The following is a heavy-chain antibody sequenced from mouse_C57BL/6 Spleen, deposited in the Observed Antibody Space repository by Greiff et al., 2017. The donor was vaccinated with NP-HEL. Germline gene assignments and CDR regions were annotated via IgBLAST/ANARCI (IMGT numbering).Heavy chain of an antibody. CDR2: IDPSDSYT. CDR3: ASSVYYFDY. V-gene: IGHV1-50*01. CDR1: GYTFTSYW. Sequence: QVQLQQPGAELVKPGASVKLSCKASGYTFTSYWMPWVKQRPGQGLEWIGEIDPSDSYTNYNQKFKGKATLTVDTSSSTANMQLSSLTSEDSAVYYGASSVYYFDYWGQGTTLTVSS. J-gene: IGHJ2*01.